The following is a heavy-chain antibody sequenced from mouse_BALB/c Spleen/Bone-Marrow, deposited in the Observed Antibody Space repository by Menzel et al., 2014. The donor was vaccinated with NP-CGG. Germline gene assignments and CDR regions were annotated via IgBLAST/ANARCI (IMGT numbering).Heavy chain of an antibody. CDR3: ARDDYYAMAY. V-gene: IGHV7-3*02. CDR2: IRNKANGYTT. J-gene: IGHJ4*01. Sequence: VHLVESVGGLVQPGGSLCLSCATSGFTFTDYYMSWVRQPPGKALEWLGFIRNKANGYTTEYSASVRGRFAISRDNSQSTLYLQMNTLRAEDSATYYCARDDYYAMAYWGPGTSDTV. CDR1: GFTFTDYY.